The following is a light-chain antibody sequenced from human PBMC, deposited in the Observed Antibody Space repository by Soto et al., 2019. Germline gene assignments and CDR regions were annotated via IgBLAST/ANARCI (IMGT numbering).Light chain of an antibody. Sequence: QSVLTQPHSVSGSPGQSVTIFCTGTTNDVGAYNYVSWYQQHPVKAPKLIIFDVNKRPSGVPDRFSGSKSGNTASLTISGLQAEDEGDYYCCSYAGTYTPNWVFGGGTKLTVL. V-gene: IGLV2-11*01. J-gene: IGLJ3*02. CDR1: TNDVGAYNY. CDR2: DVN. CDR3: CSYAGTYTPNWV.